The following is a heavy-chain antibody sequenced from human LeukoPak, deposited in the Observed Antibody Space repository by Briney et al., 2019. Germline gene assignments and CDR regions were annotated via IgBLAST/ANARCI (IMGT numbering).Heavy chain of an antibody. CDR3: AKQGGDDAFDM. Sequence: ASVKVSCKASGYTFTNYVIHWVRQALGQRLEWMGWINTGNGNTKYSQKFQGSVTITRDTSASTAYMELSSLRSEDTAIYYCAKQGGDDAFDMWGQGTVVTVSS. CDR2: INTGNGNT. V-gene: IGHV1-3*04. J-gene: IGHJ3*02. D-gene: IGHD3-10*01. CDR1: GYTFTNYV.